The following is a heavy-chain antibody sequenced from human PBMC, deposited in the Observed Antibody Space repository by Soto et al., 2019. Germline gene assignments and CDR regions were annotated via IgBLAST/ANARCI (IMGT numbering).Heavy chain of an antibody. CDR3: AIYSGV. J-gene: IGHJ6*02. Sequence: EVQLVESGGDLVQPGGSLRLSCAASGLTFSSHWMHWVRQAPGKGLVWVSHINGDGSTTRYADSVKGRFTISRDNAKNTLYLQMNSLRAEDTAVYYCAIYSGVWGQGTTVTVFS. D-gene: IGHD2-15*01. CDR2: INGDGSTT. CDR1: GLTFSSHW. V-gene: IGHV3-74*01.